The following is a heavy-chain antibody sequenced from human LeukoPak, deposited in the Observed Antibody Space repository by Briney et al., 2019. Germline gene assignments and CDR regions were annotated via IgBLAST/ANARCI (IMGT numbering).Heavy chain of an antibody. J-gene: IGHJ4*02. CDR3: ARALTSMVRGVPFDY. V-gene: IGHV3-7*01. Sequence: GGSLRLSCAASGFTFSSYWMSWVRQAPGKGLEWVANIKQDGSEKYYVDSVKGRFTISRDNAKNSLYLQMNSLRAEDTAVYYCARALTSMVRGVPFDYWGQGTLVTVSS. CDR1: GFTFSSYW. D-gene: IGHD3-10*01. CDR2: IKQDGSEK.